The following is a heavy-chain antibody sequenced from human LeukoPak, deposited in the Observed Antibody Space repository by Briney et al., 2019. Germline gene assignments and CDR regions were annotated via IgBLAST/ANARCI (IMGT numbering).Heavy chain of an antibody. V-gene: IGHV3-23*01. CDR1: GFTFSSYA. CDR2: ISASGGST. Sequence: PGGSLRLSCAASGFTFSSYAMSWVRQAPGKGLEWVPAISASGGSTYYADSVKGRFTISRDNSKNTLYLQMNSLRAEDTAVYYCAKAVTTVQGVIIGSYYYYMDVWGKGTTVTVSS. CDR3: AKAVTTVQGVIIGSYYYYMDV. D-gene: IGHD3-10*01. J-gene: IGHJ6*03.